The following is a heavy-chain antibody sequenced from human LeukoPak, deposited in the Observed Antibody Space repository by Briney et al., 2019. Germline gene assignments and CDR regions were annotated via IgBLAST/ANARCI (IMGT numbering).Heavy chain of an antibody. J-gene: IGHJ4*02. CDR2: INPNSGGT. CDR1: GYTFTGYY. D-gene: IGHD1-26*01. V-gene: IGHV1-2*02. Sequence: ASVKVSCKASGYTFTGYYMHWVRQAPGQGLEWMGWINPNSGGTNYAQKFQGRVTMTRDTSISTAYMELSRLRSDDTAVYYCARVTDIVGVVDYWGRGTLVTVSS. CDR3: ARVTDIVGVVDY.